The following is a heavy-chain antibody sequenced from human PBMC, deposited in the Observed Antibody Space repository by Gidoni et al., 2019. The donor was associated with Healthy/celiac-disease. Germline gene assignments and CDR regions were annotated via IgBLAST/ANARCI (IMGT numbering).Heavy chain of an antibody. CDR3: ARIVDTAMVTYYFDY. V-gene: IGHV4-39*01. CDR2: TYYSGST. CDR1: GGSISSSSSY. J-gene: IGHJ4*02. D-gene: IGHD5-18*01. Sequence: QLQLQESGPGLVKPSETLSLTCTVSGGSISSSSSYWGWLRPPPGKGLEWIGSTYYSGSTYYNPSLKSRVTISVDTSKNQFSLKLSSVTAADTAVYYCARIVDTAMVTYYFDYWGQGTLVTVSS.